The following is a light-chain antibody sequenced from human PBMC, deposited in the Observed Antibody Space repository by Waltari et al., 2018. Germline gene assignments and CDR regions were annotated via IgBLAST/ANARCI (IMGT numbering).Light chain of an antibody. Sequence: QSALTQPRSVSGSPGQSVTISCTGTSSDVGGYDYVSWYQHHPGKAPKLMICDVTKRPSGGPDRVAGSKSGNTASLTISGLQAEDEADYYCCSYAGSYTHVVFGGGTKLTVL. CDR3: CSYAGSYTHVV. J-gene: IGLJ2*01. CDR2: DVT. V-gene: IGLV2-11*01. CDR1: SSDVGGYDY.